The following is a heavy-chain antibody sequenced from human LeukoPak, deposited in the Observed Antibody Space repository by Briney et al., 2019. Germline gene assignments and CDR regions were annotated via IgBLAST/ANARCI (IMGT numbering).Heavy chain of an antibody. V-gene: IGHV3-74*01. CDR3: ARVLSGSWDWFDP. CDR2: INPDGSTT. J-gene: IGHJ5*02. Sequence: GGSLRLSCAASGLTFSRYWIHWVRQAPGRGREWVSRINPDGSTTTYADSVKGRFTISRDNAKNTVYLQMNSLRAEDTAVYYCARVLSGSWDWFDPWGQGTLVTVSS. D-gene: IGHD3-22*01. CDR1: GLTFSRYW.